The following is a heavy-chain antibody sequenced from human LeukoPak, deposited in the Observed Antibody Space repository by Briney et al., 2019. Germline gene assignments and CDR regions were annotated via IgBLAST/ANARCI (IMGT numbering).Heavy chain of an antibody. CDR2: ISGSGGST. CDR1: GFTFSSYG. D-gene: IGHD3-9*01. V-gene: IGHV3-23*01. Sequence: GGSLRLSCAASGFTFSSYGMSWVRQAPGKGLEWVSAISGSGGSTYYADSVKGRFTISRDNAKNSLYLQMNSLRAEDTAVYYCARVEDYDILTGFDYWGQGTLVTVSS. J-gene: IGHJ4*02. CDR3: ARVEDYDILTGFDY.